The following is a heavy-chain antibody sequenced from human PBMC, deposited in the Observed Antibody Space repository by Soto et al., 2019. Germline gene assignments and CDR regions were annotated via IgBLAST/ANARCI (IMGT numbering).Heavy chain of an antibody. CDR1: GFTFSNAW. Sequence: PRGSLRLYCAASGFTFSNAWMNWVCQAPGKGLEWVGRIKSKTDGGTTDYAAPVKGRFTISRDDSKNTLYLQMNSLKTEDTAVYYCTTDPLAVVVVAATVVWGQGTTVTVSS. CDR2: IKSKTDGGTT. V-gene: IGHV3-15*07. J-gene: IGHJ6*02. CDR3: TTDPLAVVVVAATVV. D-gene: IGHD2-15*01.